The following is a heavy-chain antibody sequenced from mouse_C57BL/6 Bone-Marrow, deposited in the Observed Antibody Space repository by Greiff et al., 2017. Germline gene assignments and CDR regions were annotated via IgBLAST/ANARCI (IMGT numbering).Heavy chain of an antibody. CDR1: GYTFTDYY. CDR2: INPYNGGT. V-gene: IGHV1-19*01. J-gene: IGHJ4*01. CDR3: LQLRLYYYAMDY. Sequence: VQLQQSGPVLVKPGASVKMSCKASGYTFTDYYMNWVKQSHGKSLEWIGVINPYNGGTSYNQKFKGKATLTVDKSSSTAYMELNSLTSEDSAVYYCLQLRLYYYAMDYWGQGTSVTVSS. D-gene: IGHD3-2*02.